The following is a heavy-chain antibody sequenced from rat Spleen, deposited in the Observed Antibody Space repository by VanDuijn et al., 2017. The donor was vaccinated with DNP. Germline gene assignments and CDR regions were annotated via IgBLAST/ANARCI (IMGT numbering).Heavy chain of an antibody. CDR2: ISYSGST. CDR1: GYSITSNY. CDR3: ARWPGYNPPYAMDA. V-gene: IGHV3-1*01. D-gene: IGHD1-4*01. Sequence: EVQLQESGPGLVKPSQSLSLTCSVTGYSITSNYWGWIRKFPGNKMEWIGYISYSGSTGYNPSLKSRISITRDISKNQLFLQVNSVTTEDTATYYCARWPGYNPPYAMDAWGQGTSVTVSS. J-gene: IGHJ4*01.